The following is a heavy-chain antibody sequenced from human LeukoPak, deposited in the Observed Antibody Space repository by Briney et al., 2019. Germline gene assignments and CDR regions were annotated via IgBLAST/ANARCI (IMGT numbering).Heavy chain of an antibody. J-gene: IGHJ4*02. CDR3: AKEGDYYDSSGYYLDY. CDR2: ISYDGSNK. Sequence: LSLTCAVYGGSFSGYYWSWIRQPPGKGLEWVAVISYDGSNKYYADSVKGRFTISRDNSKNTLYLQMNSLRAEDTAVYYCAKEGDYYDSSGYYLDYWDQGTLVTVSS. V-gene: IGHV3-30*18. CDR1: GGSFSGYY. D-gene: IGHD3-22*01.